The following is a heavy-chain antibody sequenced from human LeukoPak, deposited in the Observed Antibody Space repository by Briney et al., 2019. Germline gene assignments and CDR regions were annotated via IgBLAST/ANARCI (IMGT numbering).Heavy chain of an antibody. J-gene: IGHJ6*02. V-gene: IGHV3-33*01. CDR1: GFTFSNYG. CDR3: ARDLLYDSGYYYGMDV. Sequence: PGGSLRLSCAASGFTFSNYGMHWVRQAPGKGLEWVAVIWYDGSNEYYADSVRGRFTISRDNSKNTLYLQMNSLRAEDTAVYYCARDLLYDSGYYYGMDVWGQGATVTVSS. CDR2: IWYDGSNE. D-gene: IGHD3-3*01.